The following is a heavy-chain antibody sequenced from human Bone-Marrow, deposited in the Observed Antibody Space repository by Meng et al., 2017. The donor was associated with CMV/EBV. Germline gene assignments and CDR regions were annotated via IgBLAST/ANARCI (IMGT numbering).Heavy chain of an antibody. CDR3: ARDGIVVVPAAIQGTNYYYYGMDV. D-gene: IGHD2-2*02. J-gene: IGHJ6*02. CDR1: GYTFTGYY. V-gene: IGHV1-2*02. CDR2: INPNSGGT. Sequence: ASVKVSCKASGYTFTGYYMHWVRQAPGQGLEWMGWINPNSGGTNYAQKFQGRVTMTRDTSISTAYMELSRLRSDDTAVYYCARDGIVVVPAAIQGTNYYYYGMDVCGQGTTVIVSS.